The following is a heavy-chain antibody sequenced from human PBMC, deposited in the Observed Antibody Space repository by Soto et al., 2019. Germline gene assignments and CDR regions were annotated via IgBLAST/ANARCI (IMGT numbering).Heavy chain of an antibody. CDR1: GGSFSGYY. J-gene: IGHJ4*02. V-gene: IGHV4-34*01. Sequence: SETLSLTCAVYGGSFSGYYWSWIRQPPGKGLEWIGEINHSGSTNYNPSLKSRVTISVDTSKNQFSLKLSSVTAADTAVYYCARGSIGPAYRYCSGGSCYSGFDYWGQGTLVTVSS. D-gene: IGHD2-15*01. CDR3: ARGSIGPAYRYCSGGSCYSGFDY. CDR2: INHSGST.